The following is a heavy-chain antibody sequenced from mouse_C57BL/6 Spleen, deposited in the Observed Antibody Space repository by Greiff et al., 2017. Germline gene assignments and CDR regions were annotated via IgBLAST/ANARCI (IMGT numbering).Heavy chain of an antibody. CDR1: GFTFSSYA. CDR3: ARAYGYDPAWFAY. D-gene: IGHD2-2*01. Sequence: EVKLMESGGGLVKPGGSLKLSCAASGFTFSSYAMSWVRQTPEKRLEWVATISDGGSYTYYPDNVKGRFTISRDNAKNNLYLQMCHLQSEDTAMYYCARAYGYDPAWFAYWGQGTLVTVSA. CDR2: ISDGGSYT. V-gene: IGHV5-4*03. J-gene: IGHJ3*01.